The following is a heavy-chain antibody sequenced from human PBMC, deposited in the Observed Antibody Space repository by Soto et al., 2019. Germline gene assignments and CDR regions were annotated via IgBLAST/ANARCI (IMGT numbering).Heavy chain of an antibody. Sequence: PSETLSLTCTVSGGSISSGGYYWSWIRQHPGKGLEWIGYIYYSGSTYYNPSLKSRVTISVDTSKSQFSLKLNSVTAADTAVYYCARYYGDYKNYFDYWGQGTLVTVSS. V-gene: IGHV4-31*03. J-gene: IGHJ4*01. CDR2: IYYSGST. CDR3: ARYYGDYKNYFDY. D-gene: IGHD4-17*01. CDR1: GGSISSGGYY.